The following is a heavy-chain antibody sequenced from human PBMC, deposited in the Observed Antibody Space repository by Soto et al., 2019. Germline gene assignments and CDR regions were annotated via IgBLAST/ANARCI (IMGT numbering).Heavy chain of an antibody. CDR1: GFIFSTYW. D-gene: IGHD6-25*01. V-gene: IGHV3-7*01. J-gene: IGHJ4*02. CDR3: TKGGTLDLDY. Sequence: GGSLRLSCAASGFIFSTYWMSWVRQAPGKGLEWVAHMKEDGSETYYVDSAKGRFTTSRDNAKNSLYLQMNSLGAEDTAVYYCTKGGTLDLDYWGQGTLVTVSS. CDR2: MKEDGSET.